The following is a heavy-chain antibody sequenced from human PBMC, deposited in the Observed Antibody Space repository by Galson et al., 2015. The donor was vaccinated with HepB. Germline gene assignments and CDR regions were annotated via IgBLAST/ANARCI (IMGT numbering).Heavy chain of an antibody. CDR1: GLTFSSSR. CDR3: ARDGITIFGVLTL. Sequence: SLRLSCAASGLTFSSSRMNWVRQAPGKGLEWVASISSTSHYIYYADSVKGRFTISRDNAQNSLYLQMNSLRAEDTAVYYCARDGITIFGVLTLWGQGTLVTVSS. CDR2: ISSTSHYI. V-gene: IGHV3-21*01. D-gene: IGHD3-3*01. J-gene: IGHJ4*02.